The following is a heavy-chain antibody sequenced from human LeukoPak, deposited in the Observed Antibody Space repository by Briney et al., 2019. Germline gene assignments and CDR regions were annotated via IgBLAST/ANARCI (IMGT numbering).Heavy chain of an antibody. CDR3: ARGLTMIVLS. D-gene: IGHD3-22*01. J-gene: IGHJ5*02. CDR1: GGTFSSYA. CDR2: MNPNSGNT. Sequence: EASVKVSCKASGGTFSSYAISWVRQAPGQGLEWMGWMNPNSGNTGYAQKFQGRVTMTRNTSISTAYMELSSLRSEDTAVYYCARGLTMIVLSWGQGTLVTVSS. V-gene: IGHV1-8*02.